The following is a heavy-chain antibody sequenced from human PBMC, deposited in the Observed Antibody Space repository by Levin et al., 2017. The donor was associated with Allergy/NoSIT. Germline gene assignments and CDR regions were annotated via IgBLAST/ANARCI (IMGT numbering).Heavy chain of an antibody. J-gene: IGHJ5*02. D-gene: IGHD1-1*01. CDR3: GRTLSIGGTDL. CDR2: IYHLGGT. Sequence: SQTLSLTCSVSGGSINSADYHWSWIRQPPGKGLEWIGSIYHLGGTLYSPSLKSRLTMSLDTSKNQFSLQLRSVTAADTAVYYCGRTLSIGGTDLWGQGTLVSVSS. V-gene: IGHV4-30-4*01. CDR1: GGSINSADYH.